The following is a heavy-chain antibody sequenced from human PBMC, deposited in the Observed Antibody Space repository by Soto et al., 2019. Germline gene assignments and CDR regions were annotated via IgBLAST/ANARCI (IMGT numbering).Heavy chain of an antibody. V-gene: IGHV3-33*06. J-gene: IGHJ4*02. Sequence: QVQLVESGGGVVQPGRSLRLSCAASGFSFSTYGMHWVRQTPGKGLEWVAVIWHDGSIKYYGDSVKGRFTISRDNSKNTLYLQMDSLRVEDMAVYYCVKDGPNWGRDFDCWGQGTLVTVSS. CDR2: IWHDGSIK. D-gene: IGHD7-27*01. CDR1: GFSFSTYG. CDR3: VKDGPNWGRDFDC.